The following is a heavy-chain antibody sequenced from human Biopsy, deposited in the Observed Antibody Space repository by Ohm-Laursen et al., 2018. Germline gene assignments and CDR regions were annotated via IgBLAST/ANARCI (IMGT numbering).Heavy chain of an antibody. CDR3: ARVEAGTYDALDI. Sequence: PSQTLSLTCSVSGGSMTGYEWSWIRLAPGKGLEWIGYIYYSGGTKYNPSLASRVTFSVDMSKSQFSLKLYSVTAAGTAVYYCARVEAGTYDALDIWGQGTLVAVSA. D-gene: IGHD1-26*01. J-gene: IGHJ3*02. V-gene: IGHV4-59*01. CDR2: IYYSGGT. CDR1: GGSMTGYE.